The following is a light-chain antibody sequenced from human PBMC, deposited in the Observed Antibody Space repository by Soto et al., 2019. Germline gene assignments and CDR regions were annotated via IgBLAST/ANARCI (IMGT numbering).Light chain of an antibody. CDR3: QLYGDSPMYT. Sequence: EIVLTQSPGTLSLSPGERATLSCRASQSVSDSSLAWYHQKPGQAPRLLIYGASRRATGIPDTFSGSGSGTDFTLTSRRLEPEDFAVYYCQLYGDSPMYTFGQGTKLEIK. V-gene: IGKV3-20*01. J-gene: IGKJ2*01. CDR1: QSVSDSS. CDR2: GAS.